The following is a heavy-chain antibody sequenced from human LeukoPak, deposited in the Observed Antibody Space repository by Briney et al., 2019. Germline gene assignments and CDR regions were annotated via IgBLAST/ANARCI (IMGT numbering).Heavy chain of an antibody. J-gene: IGHJ4*02. CDR3: ARERSAYCGGDCYPSPDYRY. V-gene: IGHV1-2*02. CDR1: GYTFTGYY. Sequence: GASVRVSSTASGYTFTGYYIHWVRQAPGERLEWMGRINPNSGGTNYAQKFQGRVTMTRDTSISTAYMELSRLRSDDTAVYYCARERSAYCGGDCYPSPDYRYWGQGTLVTVSS. D-gene: IGHD2-21*02. CDR2: INPNSGGT.